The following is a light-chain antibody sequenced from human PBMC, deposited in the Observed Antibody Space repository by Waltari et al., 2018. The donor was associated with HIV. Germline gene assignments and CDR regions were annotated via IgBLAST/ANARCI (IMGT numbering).Light chain of an antibody. CDR1: AGTVSRHHY. Sequence: QVVVTQEPSLSVSPGGTVTVTCAPVAGTVSRHHYTRWFQLKPGQAPRTLLYDTEKRHPWTPGRFAGSLIGGRAALMLAGALPDDEADYYCLLSYFGVRVFGGGTKLTV. CDR2: DTE. CDR3: LLSYFGVRV. J-gene: IGLJ3*02. V-gene: IGLV7-46*01.